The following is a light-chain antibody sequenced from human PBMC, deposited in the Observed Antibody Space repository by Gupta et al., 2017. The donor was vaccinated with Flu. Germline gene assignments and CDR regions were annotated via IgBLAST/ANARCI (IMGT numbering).Light chain of an antibody. CDR3: QQVSPYPVT. Sequence: PSFLSAADGDSVAITCRDSHGISHSLAWYQQKAGEGSKLLIYAVSTLHTALPTRFGGSGSGTEFTLTISSQHAEDFGIYCCQQVSPYPVTFGGGTKVEVK. CDR1: HGISHS. CDR2: AVS. V-gene: IGKV1-9*01. J-gene: IGKJ4*01.